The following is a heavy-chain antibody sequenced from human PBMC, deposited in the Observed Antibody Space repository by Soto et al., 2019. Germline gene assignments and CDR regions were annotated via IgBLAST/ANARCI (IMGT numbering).Heavy chain of an antibody. J-gene: IGHJ6*02. Sequence: GGSLRLSCAASGFTFSSYGRHWGRQAPGKGLEWVAVISYDGINKYYADSVKGRFAISRDNSKNTLYLQMNRLRAEDTAVYYCAKGSSRWKYIYYYYYGMDVWGQGTTVTSP. CDR2: ISYDGINK. CDR1: GFTFSSYG. CDR3: AKGSSRWKYIYYYYYGMDV. V-gene: IGHV3-30*18. D-gene: IGHD6-13*01.